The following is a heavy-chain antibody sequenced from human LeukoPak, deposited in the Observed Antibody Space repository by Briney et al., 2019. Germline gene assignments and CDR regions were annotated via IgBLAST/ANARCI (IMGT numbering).Heavy chain of an antibody. V-gene: IGHV4-59*01. Sequence: SETLSLTCTVSGGPISPYYWSWIRQPPGKGLECIGYIYYSGSTKYNPSLKSRVTISLDTSKNQFSLKLKSVTAADTAIYDCARGITFFDYWGQGTLVTVSS. CDR2: IYYSGST. CDR1: GGPISPYY. J-gene: IGHJ4*02. CDR3: ARGITFFDY. D-gene: IGHD1-14*01.